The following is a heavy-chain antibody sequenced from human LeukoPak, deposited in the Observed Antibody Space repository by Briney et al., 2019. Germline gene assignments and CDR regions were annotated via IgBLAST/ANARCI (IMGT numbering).Heavy chain of an antibody. J-gene: IGHJ3*02. V-gene: IGHV3-74*01. D-gene: IGHD5/OR15-5a*01. CDR3: ARGVSGTGPDI. Sequence: GGSLRLSCAASGFTFSSYWMHWVRQAPGKGLVWVSRIKTDGSSTDYAASVKGGFTISRDNAKNTMYLQMISLRDEDTAVYYCARGVSGTGPDIWGLGTMVTVSS. CDR2: IKTDGSST. CDR1: GFTFSSYW.